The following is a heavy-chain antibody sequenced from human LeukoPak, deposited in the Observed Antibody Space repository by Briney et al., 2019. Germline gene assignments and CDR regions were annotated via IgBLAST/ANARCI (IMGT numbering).Heavy chain of an antibody. CDR3: ARGSGSYYAFDI. CDR1: GDSVSSNSAT. J-gene: IGHJ3*02. Sequence: SQTLSLTCAISGDSVSSNSATWNWIRQSPSRCLEWLGRTYYRSKWFSDYAVSVKSRTTFNPDTSKNQLSLQLNSVTPEDTAVYYCARGSGSYYAFDIWGQGTMVTVSS. V-gene: IGHV6-1*01. D-gene: IGHD1-26*01. CDR2: TYYRSKWFS.